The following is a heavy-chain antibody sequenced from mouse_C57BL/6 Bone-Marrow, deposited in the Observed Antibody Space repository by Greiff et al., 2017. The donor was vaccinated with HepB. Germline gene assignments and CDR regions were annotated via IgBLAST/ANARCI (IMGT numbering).Heavy chain of an antibody. D-gene: IGHD2-2*01. CDR1: GYTFTSYG. CDR3: ARDGGYHVGFYYVDY. CDR2: IYPRSGNT. J-gene: IGHJ2*01. Sequence: QVQLQQSGAELARPGASVKLSCKASGYTFTSYGISWVKQRTGQGLEWIGEIYPRSGNTYYNEKFKGKATLTADKSSSTAYMELRSLTSEDSAVYFCARDGGYHVGFYYVDYWGQGTTLTVSS. V-gene: IGHV1-81*01.